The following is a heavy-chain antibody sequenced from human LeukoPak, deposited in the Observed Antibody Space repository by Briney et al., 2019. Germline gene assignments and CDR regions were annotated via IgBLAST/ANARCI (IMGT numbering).Heavy chain of an antibody. CDR3: ARAYYDFWSGYYTALYYYYYMDV. CDR1: GGSFSGYY. Sequence: SETLSLTCAVYGGSFSGYYWSWIRQPPGKGLEWIGEINHSGSTNYNPSLKSRVTISVDTSKNQFSLKLSSVTAADTAVYYCARAYYDFWSGYYTALYYYYYMDVWGKGTTVTVSS. D-gene: IGHD3-3*01. J-gene: IGHJ6*03. V-gene: IGHV4-34*01. CDR2: INHSGST.